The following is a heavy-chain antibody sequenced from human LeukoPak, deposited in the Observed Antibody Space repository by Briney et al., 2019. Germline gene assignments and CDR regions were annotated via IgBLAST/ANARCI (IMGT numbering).Heavy chain of an antibody. V-gene: IGHV4-34*01. CDR1: GGSFSGYY. Sequence: SETLSLTCAVYGGSFSGYYWSWIRQPPGKGLEWIGEINHSGSTNYNPSLKSRVTISVDTSKNQLSLKLSSVTAADTAVYYCARGRGARYYDFWCGSAKRPDIPVYFDYWGQGTLVTVSS. CDR3: ARGRGARYYDFWCGSAKRPDIPVYFDY. CDR2: INHSGST. J-gene: IGHJ4*02. D-gene: IGHD3-3*01.